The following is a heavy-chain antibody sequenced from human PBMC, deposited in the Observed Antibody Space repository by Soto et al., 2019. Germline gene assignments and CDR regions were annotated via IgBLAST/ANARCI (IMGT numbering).Heavy chain of an antibody. CDR2: INHSGST. Sequence: LSLTCAVYGGSFSGYYWSWIRQPPGKGLEWIGEINHSGSTNYNPSLKSRVTISVDTSKNQFSLKLSSVTAADTAVYYCASPYSSSSYYYYGMDVWGQGTTATVSS. CDR1: GGSFSGYY. J-gene: IGHJ6*02. CDR3: ASPYSSSSYYYYGMDV. V-gene: IGHV4-34*01. D-gene: IGHD6-6*01.